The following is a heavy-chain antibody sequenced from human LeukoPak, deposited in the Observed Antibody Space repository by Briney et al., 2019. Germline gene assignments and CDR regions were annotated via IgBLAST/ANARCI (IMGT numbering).Heavy chain of an antibody. D-gene: IGHD3-3*01. V-gene: IGHV4-34*01. CDR2: INHSGST. CDR3: ARGNYDFWSGYPLDY. CDR1: GGSFSGYY. Sequence: SETLSLTCAVYGGSFSGYYWSWIRQPPGKGLEWIGEINHSGSTNYNPSLESRVTISVDTSKNQFSLKLSSVTAADTAVYYCARGNYDFWSGYPLDYWGQGTLVTVSS. J-gene: IGHJ4*02.